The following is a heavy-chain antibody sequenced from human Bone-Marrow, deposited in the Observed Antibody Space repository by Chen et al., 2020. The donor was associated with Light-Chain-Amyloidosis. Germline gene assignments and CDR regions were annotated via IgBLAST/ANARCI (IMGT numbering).Heavy chain of an antibody. Sequence: QVQLVESGGGVVQPGRSLRLSCTASGFTFSNYAMHWVRQAPGKGLEWVTLISFDGSNIHYGDSVRGRFTISRDNSKDTVYLQMDSLTPEDTALYFCSKVGDGPVTMDSWGQGTLVIVSS. J-gene: IGHJ4*02. CDR1: GFTFSNYA. CDR2: ISFDGSNI. CDR3: SKVGDGPVTMDS. V-gene: IGHV3-30*18. D-gene: IGHD4-17*01.